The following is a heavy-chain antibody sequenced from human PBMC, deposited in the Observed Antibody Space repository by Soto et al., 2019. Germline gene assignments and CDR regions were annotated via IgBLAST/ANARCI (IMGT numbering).Heavy chain of an antibody. CDR2: ISAYNGNT. CDR1: GYTFTSYG. D-gene: IGHD1-1*01. V-gene: IGHV1-18*01. CDR3: ARVGGWNTNPTYNWFDP. Sequence: GASVKVSCKASGYTFTSYGISWVRQAPGQGLERMGWISAYNGNTNYAQKLQGRVTMSTDTSTSTAYMELRSLRSDDTAVYYCARVGGWNTNPTYNWFDPWGQGTLVTVSS. J-gene: IGHJ5*02.